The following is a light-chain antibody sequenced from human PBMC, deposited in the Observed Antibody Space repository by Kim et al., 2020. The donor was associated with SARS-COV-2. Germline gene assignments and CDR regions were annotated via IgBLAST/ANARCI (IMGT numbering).Light chain of an antibody. J-gene: IGLJ2*01. CDR3: QAWDSSTVV. V-gene: IGLV3-1*01. CDR1: KLGDKY. Sequence: SPGQPASITCSGDKLGDKYACWYQQKPGQSPVLVIYQDSKRPSGIPERFAGSNSGNTATLTIGGTQAMDEADYYCQAWDSSTVVFGGGTQLTVL. CDR2: QDS.